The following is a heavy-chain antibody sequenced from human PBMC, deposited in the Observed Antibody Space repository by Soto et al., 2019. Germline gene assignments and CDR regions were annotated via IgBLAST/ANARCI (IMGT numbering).Heavy chain of an antibody. J-gene: IGHJ6*02. CDR2: IYHSGST. Sequence: SETLSLTCAVSGGSISSSNWWSWVRQPPGKGLEWSGEIYHSGSTTDNPSLKRRVTISVDTSKTQIFLKLSSVTAADAAVYYYASYVNYNSYCGIDFWGQGTMVTVSS. CDR1: GGSISSSNW. V-gene: IGHV4-4*02. D-gene: IGHD3-16*01. CDR3: ASYVNYNSYCGIDF.